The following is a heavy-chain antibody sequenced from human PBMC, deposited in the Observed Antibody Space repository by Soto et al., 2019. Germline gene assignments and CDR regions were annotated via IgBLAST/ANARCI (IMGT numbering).Heavy chain of an antibody. J-gene: IGHJ4*02. V-gene: IGHV1-46*01. Sequence: GASVKVSCKASGYTFTSYYMHWVRQAPGQGLEWMGIINPSGGSTSYAQKFQGRVTMTRDTSKNQFSLKLSSVTAADTAVYYCAREPGTTPLIFDYWGQGTLVTVSS. CDR2: INPSGGST. CDR3: AREPGTTPLIFDY. CDR1: GYTFTSYY. D-gene: IGHD1-1*01.